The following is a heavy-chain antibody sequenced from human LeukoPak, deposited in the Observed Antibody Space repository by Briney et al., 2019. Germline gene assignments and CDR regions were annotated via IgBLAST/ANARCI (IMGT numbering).Heavy chain of an antibody. CDR3: AKEGSVSSSWYSQH. CDR1: GFTFSSYW. D-gene: IGHD6-13*01. J-gene: IGHJ1*01. CDR2: IKQDGSEK. Sequence: GSLRLSCAASGFTFSSYWMSWVRQAPGKGLEWVANIKQDGSEKYYVDSVKGRFTISRDNAKNSLYLQMNSLRAEDTAVYYCAKEGSVSSSWYSQHWGQGTLVTVSS. V-gene: IGHV3-7*01.